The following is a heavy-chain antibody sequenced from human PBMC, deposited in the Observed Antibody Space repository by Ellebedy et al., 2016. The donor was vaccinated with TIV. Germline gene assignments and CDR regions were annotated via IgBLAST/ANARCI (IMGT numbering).Heavy chain of an antibody. V-gene: IGHV3-23*01. CDR2: ISGSGGNT. CDR1: GFTFSSYD. J-gene: IGHJ3*02. D-gene: IGHD4-23*01. Sequence: GESLKISCAASGFTFSSYDMHWVRQAPGKGLEWVSSISGSGGNTYYADSVKGRFTISRDNSKDTLYLQVNSLRAEDTAVYYCARDPVGVGPAFDIWGQGTMVTVSS. CDR3: ARDPVGVGPAFDI.